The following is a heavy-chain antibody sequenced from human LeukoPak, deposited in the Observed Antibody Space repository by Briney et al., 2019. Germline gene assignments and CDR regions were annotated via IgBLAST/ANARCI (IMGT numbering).Heavy chain of an antibody. V-gene: IGHV4-59*01. CDR1: GGSISIYY. Sequence: SETLSLTCTVSGGSISIYYWSWIRQPPGKGLEWIGYIYYSGSTNYNPSLKSRVTISVDTSKNQFSLKLSSVTAADTAVYYCARDHSSSWYRWFDPWGQGTLVTVSS. J-gene: IGHJ5*02. CDR2: IYYSGST. CDR3: ARDHSSSWYRWFDP. D-gene: IGHD6-13*01.